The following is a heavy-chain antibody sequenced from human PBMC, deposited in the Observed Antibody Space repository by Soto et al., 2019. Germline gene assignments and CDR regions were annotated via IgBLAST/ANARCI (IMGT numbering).Heavy chain of an antibody. D-gene: IGHD6-13*01. Sequence: EVQLVESGGGLVQPGGSLRLSCEGSGFIFSSHWMGWVRQSPVRGLECVANIKYDDSETPYMDFAKGRFTISRDNAKNTLYLQMTSLRVEDTAVYYCAAWSHSNWFDYWGQGTLVTVSS. CDR3: AAWSHSNWFDY. CDR2: IKYDDSET. V-gene: IGHV3-7*05. CDR1: GFIFSSHW. J-gene: IGHJ4*02.